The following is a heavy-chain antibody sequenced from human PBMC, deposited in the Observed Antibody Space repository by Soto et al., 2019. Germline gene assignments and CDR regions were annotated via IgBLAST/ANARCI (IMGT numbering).Heavy chain of an antibody. CDR2: IYYSGST. CDR1: GGSINSAGYF. CDR3: ARSLAYYDSSGPLGGNFDL. D-gene: IGHD3-22*01. Sequence: QLLESGPGLVKPSQTLSLTCTVSGGSINSAGYFWSWIRQHPGMGLEWIGYIYYSGSTYYKPSLKSRAAISGDTSKNQFSLKLTSVTAADTAVYYCARSLAYYDSSGPLGGNFDLWGRGTLVAVSS. V-gene: IGHV4-31*03. J-gene: IGHJ2*01.